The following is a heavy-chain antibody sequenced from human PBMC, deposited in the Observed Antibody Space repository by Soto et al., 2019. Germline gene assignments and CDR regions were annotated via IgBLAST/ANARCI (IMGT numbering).Heavy chain of an antibody. Sequence: EAQLVESGGGLVQPGGSLRLSCAASGFTFNKYGMNWVRQAPGKGLEWVSFISEGTSTIKYADSVRGRFTISRDNAKNSLYLQMNSLRDEDTAVYYCARELMVVRTAVYNWFDPWGQGTLVTVSS. CDR1: GFTFNKYG. D-gene: IGHD2-15*01. V-gene: IGHV3-48*02. CDR2: ISEGTSTI. J-gene: IGHJ5*02. CDR3: ARELMVVRTAVYNWFDP.